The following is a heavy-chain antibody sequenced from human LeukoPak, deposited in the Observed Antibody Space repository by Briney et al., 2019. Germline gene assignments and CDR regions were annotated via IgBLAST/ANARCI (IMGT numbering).Heavy chain of an antibody. CDR1: GGSISSYY. Sequence: SETLSLTCTVSGGSISSYYWSWIRQPPGKGLEWIGYIYYSGSTNYNPSLKSRVTISVDTSKNQFSLKLSSVTAADTAVYYCARRMVAAAGYYYYGMDVWGQGTTVTVSS. J-gene: IGHJ6*02. CDR3: ARRMVAAAGYYYYGMDV. V-gene: IGHV4-59*01. CDR2: IYYSGST. D-gene: IGHD6-13*01.